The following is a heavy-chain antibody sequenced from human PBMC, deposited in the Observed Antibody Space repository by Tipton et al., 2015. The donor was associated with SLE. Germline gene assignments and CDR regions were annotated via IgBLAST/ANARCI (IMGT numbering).Heavy chain of an antibody. Sequence: AGLVKPSQTLSLTCAVSGESFNGYFWTWIRQPPGKGLEWIAEIIHSGVTNYNPSLRSRVTISVDMSKNQVSLKLSSVTAADTAVYYCARSRLKGGFDYWGQGSLVPVSS. CDR2: IIHSGVT. CDR1: GESFNGYF. J-gene: IGHJ4*02. CDR3: ARSRLKGGFDY. D-gene: IGHD1-26*01. V-gene: IGHV4-34*12.